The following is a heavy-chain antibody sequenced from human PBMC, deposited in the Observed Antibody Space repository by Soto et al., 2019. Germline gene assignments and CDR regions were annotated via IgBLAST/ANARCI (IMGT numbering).Heavy chain of an antibody. D-gene: IGHD2-21*01. CDR1: GGSISSGCYS. CDR2: ISHSGST. CDR3: ARGNVVAIDY. Sequence: QLQLQESGPGLVQPSQTLALTCAVSGGSISSGCYSWSWIRQPPGKGLEWIGSISHSGSTYHNPSLKSRVTIPVNTSKNQFSLKLSSVTAADTVVYYCARGNVVAIDYWGQGTLVTVSS. J-gene: IGHJ4*02. V-gene: IGHV4-30-2*01.